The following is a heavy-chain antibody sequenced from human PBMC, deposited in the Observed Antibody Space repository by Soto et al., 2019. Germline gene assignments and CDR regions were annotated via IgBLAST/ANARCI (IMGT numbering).Heavy chain of an antibody. Sequence: QLQLQESGSGLVKPSQTLSLTCAVSGGSISSGGYSWSWIRQPPGKGLEWIGYLYHSGSTYYNPPLENRVTISVARSKNQFSLKLSSVPAAVTAASYCARVPGPWGQGTTVTVSS. CDR1: GGSISSGGYS. J-gene: IGHJ6*02. CDR3: ARVPGP. V-gene: IGHV4-30-2*01. CDR2: LYHSGST.